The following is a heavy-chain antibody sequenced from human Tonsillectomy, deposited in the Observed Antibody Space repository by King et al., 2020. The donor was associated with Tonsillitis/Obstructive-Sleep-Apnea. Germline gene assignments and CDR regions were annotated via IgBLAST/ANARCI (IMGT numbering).Heavy chain of an antibody. V-gene: IGHV4-59*01. J-gene: IGHJ4*02. Sequence: QLQESGPGLVKPSETLSLTCTVSSASITTYSWSWIRQPPGKGLEWIGHVYYSGSTNYRPSLQSRLTLSMDASKNQFSLRLSSVTAADTAVYYCARLHYDDIWGNYRYSFDSGGRGTLVTVSS. D-gene: IGHD3-16*02. CDR1: SASITTYS. CDR2: VYYSGST. CDR3: ARLHYDDIWGNYRYSFDS.